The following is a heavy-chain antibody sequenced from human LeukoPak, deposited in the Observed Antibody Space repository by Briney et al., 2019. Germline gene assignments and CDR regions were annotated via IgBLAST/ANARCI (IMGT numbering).Heavy chain of an antibody. J-gene: IGHJ6*02. CDR2: IHRSGATT. V-gene: IGHV3-48*01. CDR1: GFTFSDYA. Sequence: GGSLRLSCAASGFTFSDYAMTWVRQAPGKGLEWVSFIHRSGATTYYADSVKGRFTISRDNAKNSLYLQMSSLRAEDTAVYYCARLRYYAMDVWGQGTTVTASS. CDR3: ARLRYYAMDV.